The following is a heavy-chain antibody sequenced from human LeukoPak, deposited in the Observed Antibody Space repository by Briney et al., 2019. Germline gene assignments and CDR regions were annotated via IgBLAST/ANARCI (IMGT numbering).Heavy chain of an antibody. V-gene: IGHV3-9*01. D-gene: IGHD4-17*01. J-gene: IGHJ4*02. CDR3: AKAAQETTVTTELDY. CDR1: GFTFSSYS. Sequence: GGSLRLSCAASGFTFSSYSMNWVRQAPGKGLEWVSGISWNSGSIGYADSVKGRFTIFRDNAKNSLYLQMNSLRAEDTALYYCAKAAQETTVTTELDYWGQGTLVTVSS. CDR2: ISWNSGSI.